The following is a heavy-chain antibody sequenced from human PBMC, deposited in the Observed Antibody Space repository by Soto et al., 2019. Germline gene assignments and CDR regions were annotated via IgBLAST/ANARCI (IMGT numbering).Heavy chain of an antibody. CDR1: GYTFTSYY. CDR3: AREASVLIPAAQPSRFDS. CDR2: INPSGGST. J-gene: IGHJ4*02. V-gene: IGHV1-46*01. Sequence: ASVKVSCKASGYTFTSYYMHWVRQAPGQGLEWMGIINPSGGSTSYAQKFHGRLTLTTDTAASTAYMELRILRSADTAPYYCAREASVLIPAAQPSRFDSWGQGTLVTVYS. D-gene: IGHD2-2*01.